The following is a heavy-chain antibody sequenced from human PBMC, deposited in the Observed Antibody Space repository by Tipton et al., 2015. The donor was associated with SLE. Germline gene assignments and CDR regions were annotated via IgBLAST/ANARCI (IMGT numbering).Heavy chain of an antibody. CDR3: VREKPGFYSYYLDV. CDR2: INHSGST. CDR1: GGSFSGYN. D-gene: IGHD5-12*01. Sequence: TLSPTCAVYGGSFSGYNWSWIRQPPGKGLEWIGEINHSGSTNYNPSLKSRVTISVETSKNQFSLKLSTVTAADTAVYYCVREKPGFYSYYLDVWGKGTTVPVSS. V-gene: IGHV4-34*01. J-gene: IGHJ6*03.